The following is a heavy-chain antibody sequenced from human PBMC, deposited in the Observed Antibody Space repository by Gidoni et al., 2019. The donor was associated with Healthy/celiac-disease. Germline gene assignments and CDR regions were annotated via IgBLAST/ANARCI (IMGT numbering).Heavy chain of an antibody. CDR1: GFTFSSYW. D-gene: IGHD2-15*01. CDR2: IKQDGSEK. CDR3: ARDLGCSGGSCYTPPDAFDI. J-gene: IGHJ3*02. V-gene: IGHV3-7*03. Sequence: EVQLVESGGGLVQPGGSLRLSCAASGFTFSSYWMRWVRQAPGKGLEWVANIKQDGSEKYYVDSVKGRFTISRDNAKNSLYLQMNSLRAEDTAVYYCARDLGCSGGSCYTPPDAFDIWGQGTMVTVSS.